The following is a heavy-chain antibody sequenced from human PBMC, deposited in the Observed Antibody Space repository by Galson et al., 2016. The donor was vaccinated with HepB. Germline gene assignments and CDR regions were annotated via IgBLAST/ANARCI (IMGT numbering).Heavy chain of an antibody. Sequence: SLRLSCAASGLSFSSYGMSWVRQAPGQGLEWVSYISSSSSYTNSADSLKGRFTISRDNAKNSLYLQVNSLRADDTAVYYCARGTVAGSLDYWGQGTLVIVSA. J-gene: IGHJ4*02. D-gene: IGHD6-19*01. CDR1: GLSFSSYG. CDR2: ISSSSSYT. V-gene: IGHV3-21*05. CDR3: ARGTVAGSLDY.